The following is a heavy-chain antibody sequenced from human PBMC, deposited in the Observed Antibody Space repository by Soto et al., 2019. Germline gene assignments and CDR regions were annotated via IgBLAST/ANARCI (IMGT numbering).Heavy chain of an antibody. CDR3: AKGRSGYRPYYFDD. Sequence: EVQLLESGGGLVQPGGSLRLSCAASGFTFSTYAMSWVRQAPGKGLEWVSAISGSGDSTYYADSVKGRFTISRDNSKNTLFLQMNSLRADDTAVYYCAKGRSGYRPYYFDDWGQGTLVTVSS. J-gene: IGHJ4*02. V-gene: IGHV3-23*01. CDR1: GFTFSTYA. CDR2: ISGSGDST. D-gene: IGHD3-3*01.